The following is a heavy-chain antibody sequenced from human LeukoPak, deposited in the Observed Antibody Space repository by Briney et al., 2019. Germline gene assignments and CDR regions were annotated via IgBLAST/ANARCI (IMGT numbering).Heavy chain of an antibody. V-gene: IGHV5-51*01. J-gene: IGHJ4*02. Sequence: GESLKISCKGSGYSFTSYWIGWVRQMPGKGLEGMGIIYPGDSDTRYSPSFQGQVTISADKSIITAYLQWSSLKASDTAMYYCARHLLVPAAIGLFDYWGQGTLVTVSS. D-gene: IGHD2-2*01. CDR3: ARHLLVPAAIGLFDY. CDR2: IYPGDSDT. CDR1: GYSFTSYW.